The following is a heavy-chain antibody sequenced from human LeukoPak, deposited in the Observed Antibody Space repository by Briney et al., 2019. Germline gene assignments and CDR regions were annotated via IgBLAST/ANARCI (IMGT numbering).Heavy chain of an antibody. Sequence: SETLSLTCTVSGGSISSYYWSWIRQPPGKGLEWIGYIYYSGSTNYNPSLKSRVAISADTSKNQFSLKLSSVTAADTAVYYCARSELGWFDPWGQGTLVTVSS. J-gene: IGHJ5*02. CDR3: ARSELGWFDP. CDR2: IYYSGST. CDR1: GGSISSYY. V-gene: IGHV4-59*08. D-gene: IGHD2/OR15-2a*01.